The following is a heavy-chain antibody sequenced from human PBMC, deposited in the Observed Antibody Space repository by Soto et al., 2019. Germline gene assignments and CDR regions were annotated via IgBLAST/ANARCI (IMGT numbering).Heavy chain of an antibody. CDR1: GFTFSTYW. CDR3: ARVLQRGYTGYDHDY. V-gene: IGHV3-7*01. Sequence: GGSLRLSCAASGFTFSTYWMSWVRQAPGKGLEWVANIKQDGSEKYYVDSVKGRFTISRDNARSSLYLQMNSLRAEDTAVYYCARVLQRGYTGYDHDYWGQGTLVTVS. J-gene: IGHJ4*02. CDR2: IKQDGSEK. D-gene: IGHD5-12*01.